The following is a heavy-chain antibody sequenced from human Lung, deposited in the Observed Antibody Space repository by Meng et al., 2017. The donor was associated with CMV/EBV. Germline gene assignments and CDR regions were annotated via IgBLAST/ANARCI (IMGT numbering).Heavy chain of an antibody. CDR3: ARDDSSS. CDR1: GFTFSSYA. J-gene: IGHJ5*02. V-gene: IGHV3-30*14. CDR2: ISYNGCNK. Sequence: QVGLVESWGSVVHPGSSPGHYCAATGFTFSSYAMPWVRQAQGQGLEWVAVISYNGCNKSYADSVTGSFNISKDNSKNTLYLEMNSLTAEDTGVYYCARDDSSSWGQGTLVTVSS. D-gene: IGHD3-22*01.